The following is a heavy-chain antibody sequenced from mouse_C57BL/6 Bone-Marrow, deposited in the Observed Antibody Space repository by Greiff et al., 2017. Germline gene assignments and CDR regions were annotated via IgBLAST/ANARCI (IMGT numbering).Heavy chain of an antibody. J-gene: IGHJ2*01. V-gene: IGHV14-4*01. Sequence: EVQLQQSGAELVRPGASVKLSCTASGSNIKDDYMHWVKQRPEQGLEWIGWIDPENGDTEYASKFQGKATITADTSSNTAYLQLSSLTSEDTAVDYCTTFGYFDYWGQGTTHTVAS. CDR2: IDPENGDT. CDR1: GSNIKDDY. CDR3: TTFGYFDY.